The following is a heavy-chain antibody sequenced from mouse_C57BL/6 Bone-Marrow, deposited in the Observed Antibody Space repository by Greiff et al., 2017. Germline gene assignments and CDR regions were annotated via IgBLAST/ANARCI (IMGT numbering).Heavy chain of an antibody. V-gene: IGHV1-81*01. CDR2: IYPRSGNT. CDR1: GYTFTSYG. CDR3: ARDGNYWYFDV. D-gene: IGHD2-1*01. Sequence: QVQLQQSGAELARPGASVKLSCKASGYTFTSYGISWVKQRTGQGLEWIGEIYPRSGNTYYNEKFKGKATLTADKYSSTAYMELRSLTSEDAAVYFCARDGNYWYFDVWGTGTTVTVSS. J-gene: IGHJ1*03.